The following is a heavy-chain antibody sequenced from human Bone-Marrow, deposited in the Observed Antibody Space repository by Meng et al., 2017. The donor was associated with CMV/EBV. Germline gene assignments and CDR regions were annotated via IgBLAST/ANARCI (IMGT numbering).Heavy chain of an antibody. CDR3: ARDVDS. CDR1: GDSVPRENVA. CDR2: KYYRSKWYN. J-gene: IGHJ4*02. Sequence: QVQLQQSGPGLVKPPQTLPPTCAISGDSVPRENVAWIWIRQSPSRGLEWLARKYYRSKWYNDYAPSVKSRITVNTDTSKNQFSLQLNSVTPEDTAVYFCARDVDSWGQGTLVTVSS. V-gene: IGHV6-1*01.